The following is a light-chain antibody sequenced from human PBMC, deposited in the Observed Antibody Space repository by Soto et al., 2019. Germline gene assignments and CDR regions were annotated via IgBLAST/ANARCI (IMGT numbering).Light chain of an antibody. CDR2: DAS. Sequence: DILLTQSPATLSLSPGERATLSCRASQSFSGYLAWYQQKPGQAPRLLIYDASKRATGIPARFSGRGSGTDFTLTISSREPEDFAVYYCQQLSNWPPVITFGQGTLLEIK. CDR3: QQLSNWPPVIT. J-gene: IGKJ5*01. V-gene: IGKV3-11*01. CDR1: QSFSGY.